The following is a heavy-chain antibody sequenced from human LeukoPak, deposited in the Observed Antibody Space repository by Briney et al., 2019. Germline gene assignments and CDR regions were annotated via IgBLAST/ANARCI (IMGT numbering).Heavy chain of an antibody. CDR2: ISAYNGNT. V-gene: IGHV1-18*01. CDR3: AADSEAVAGTSYYYYGMDV. Sequence: ASVKVSCTASGYTFTSYGISWVRQAPGQGLEWMGWISAYNGNTNYAQKLQGRVTMTTDTSTSTAYMELSSLRSEDTAVYYCAADSEAVAGTSYYYYGMDVWGQGTTVTVSS. D-gene: IGHD6-19*01. J-gene: IGHJ6*02. CDR1: GYTFTSYG.